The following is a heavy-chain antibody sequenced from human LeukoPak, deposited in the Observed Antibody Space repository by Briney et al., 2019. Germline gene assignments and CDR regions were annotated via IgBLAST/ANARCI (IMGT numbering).Heavy chain of an antibody. CDR3: ARGFAYGDTGSFDY. Sequence: SETLSLTCTVSGGSISSYYWSWIRQPPGKELEWIGYIYYSGSTTYNPSLKSRVTISVDTSKNQFSLRLSSVTAADTAVYYCARGFAYGDTGSFDYWGQGTLVTVSS. CDR1: GGSISSYY. CDR2: IYYSGST. D-gene: IGHD4-17*01. V-gene: IGHV4-59*01. J-gene: IGHJ4*02.